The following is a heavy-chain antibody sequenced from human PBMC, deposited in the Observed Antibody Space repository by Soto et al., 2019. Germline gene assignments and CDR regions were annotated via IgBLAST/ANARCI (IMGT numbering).Heavy chain of an antibody. D-gene: IGHD2-2*01. J-gene: IGHJ3*02. CDR1: GFTFSSYS. Sequence: GGSLRLSCAASGFTFSSYSMNWVRQAPGKGLEWVSYISSSSSTIYYADSVKGRFTISRDNAKNSLYLQMNSLRAEDTAVYYCARGSTSCWGLCAFDIWGQGTMVTVSS. V-gene: IGHV3-48*01. CDR3: ARGSTSCWGLCAFDI. CDR2: ISSSSSTI.